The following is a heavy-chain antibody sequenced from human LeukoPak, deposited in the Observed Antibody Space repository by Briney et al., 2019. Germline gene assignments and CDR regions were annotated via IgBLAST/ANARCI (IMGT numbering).Heavy chain of an antibody. D-gene: IGHD2-2*01. CDR3: ARVSLGYCSSTSCSAGFDP. J-gene: IGHJ5*02. V-gene: IGHV4-59*01. Sequence: KASETLSLTCTVSGGSISSYYWSWIRQPPGKGLEWIGYIYYSGSTNYNPSLKSRVTISVDTSKNQFSLKLSSVTAADTAVYYCARVSLGYCSSTSCSAGFDPWGQGTLVTVSS. CDR2: IYYSGST. CDR1: GGSISSYY.